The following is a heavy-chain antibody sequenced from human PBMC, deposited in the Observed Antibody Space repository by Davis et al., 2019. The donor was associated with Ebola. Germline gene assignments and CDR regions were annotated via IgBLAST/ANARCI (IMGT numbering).Heavy chain of an antibody. Sequence: SVKVSCKASVGTFSSYAISWVRQAPGQGLEWMGGIIPIFGTANYAQKFQGRVTITADESTSTAYMELSSLRSEDTAVYYCARVWGLYGGDGTFDYWGQGTLVTVSS. D-gene: IGHD4-23*01. J-gene: IGHJ4*02. CDR1: VGTFSSYA. CDR3: ARVWGLYGGDGTFDY. CDR2: IIPIFGTA. V-gene: IGHV1-69*13.